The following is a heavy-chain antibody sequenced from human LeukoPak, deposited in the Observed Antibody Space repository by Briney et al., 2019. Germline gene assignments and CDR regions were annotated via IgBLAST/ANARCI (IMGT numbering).Heavy chain of an antibody. Sequence: TGGSLRLSCAASGFTFSSYAMHWVRQAPGKGLEYVSAISSNGGSTYYANSVKGRFTISRDNSKNTLYLQMGSLRAEDMAVYYCARGWCSSTSCPQGEVPPWGQGTLVTVSS. CDR3: ARGWCSSTSCPQGEVPP. CDR2: ISSNGGST. D-gene: IGHD2-2*01. CDR1: GFTFSSYA. J-gene: IGHJ5*02. V-gene: IGHV3-64*01.